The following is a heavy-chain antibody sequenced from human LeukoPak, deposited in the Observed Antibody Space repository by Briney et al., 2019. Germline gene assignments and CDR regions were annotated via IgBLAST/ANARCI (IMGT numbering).Heavy chain of an antibody. J-gene: IGHJ6*02. CDR1: GGSFSGYY. CDR3: ARDAGHQLSRRNYYAMDV. D-gene: IGHD1-1*01. V-gene: IGHV4-34*01. Sequence: SETLSLTCAVYGGSFSGYYWSWIRQPPGKGLEWIGSMYYRGSTYYNPSLKSRVTISVDTSKNQFSLKLSSVTAADTAVYYCARDAGHQLSRRNYYAMDVWGQGTTVTVSS. CDR2: MYYRGST.